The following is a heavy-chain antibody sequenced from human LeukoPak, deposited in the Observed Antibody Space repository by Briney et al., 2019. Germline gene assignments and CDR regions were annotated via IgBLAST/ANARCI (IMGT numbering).Heavy chain of an antibody. CDR1: GFTFSSYS. J-gene: IGHJ6*02. D-gene: IGHD1-1*01. CDR3: ARDGNSPYGMDV. CDR2: ISSSSSYI. Sequence: GGSLRLSCAASGFTFSSYSMNWVRQAPGKGLEWVSSISSSSSYIYCADSVKGRFTISRDNAKNSLYLQMNSLRAEDTAVYYCARDGNSPYGMDVWGQGTTVTVSS. V-gene: IGHV3-21*01.